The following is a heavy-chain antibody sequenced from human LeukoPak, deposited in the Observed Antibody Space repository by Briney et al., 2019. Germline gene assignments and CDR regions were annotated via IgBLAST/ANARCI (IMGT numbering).Heavy chain of an antibody. CDR3: ARDRTDNYYNSSGYYYEDGY. CDR2: IIPIFGTA. V-gene: IGHV1-69*13. Sequence: SVKVSCKASGGTFSRLAISWVRQAPGQGLEWMGGIIPIFGTANYAQKFQGRVTITADESTSTAYMELSSLRSEDTAVYYCARDRTDNYYNSSGYYYEDGYWGQGTLVTVSS. CDR1: GGTFSRLA. D-gene: IGHD3-22*01. J-gene: IGHJ4*02.